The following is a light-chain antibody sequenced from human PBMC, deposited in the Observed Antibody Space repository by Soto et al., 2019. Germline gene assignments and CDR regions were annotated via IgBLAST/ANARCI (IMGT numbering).Light chain of an antibody. Sequence: DIQMTQSPSTLSASVGGRVTITCRAIQSISSWLAWYQQKPGKAPKLLIYKASSLESGVPSRFSGSGSGTEFTLTISSLQPDDFATSYCQQYNSYSPCTFGQGTKVDIK. V-gene: IGKV1-5*03. J-gene: IGKJ1*01. CDR1: QSISSW. CDR3: QQYNSYSPCT. CDR2: KAS.